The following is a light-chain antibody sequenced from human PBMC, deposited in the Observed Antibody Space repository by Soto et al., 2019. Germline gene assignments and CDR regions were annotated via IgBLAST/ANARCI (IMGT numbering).Light chain of an antibody. CDR3: QQYNNGPQT. J-gene: IGKJ1*01. V-gene: IGKV3-15*01. CDR1: QSVSSN. CDR2: GAS. Sequence: EIEMTQSPATLSVSPGERATLSCRASQSVSSNLAWYQQKPGKAPRLLIYGASTRATGIPARFSGSGSGTEFTLTISSLQSEDFAVYYCQQYNNGPQTFGQGTKVEIK.